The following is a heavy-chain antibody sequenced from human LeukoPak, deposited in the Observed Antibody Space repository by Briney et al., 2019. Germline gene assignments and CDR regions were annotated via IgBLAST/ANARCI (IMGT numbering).Heavy chain of an antibody. CDR2: INPNSGGT. Sequence: ASVKVSCKASGYTFTGYYMHWVRQAPGQGLEWMGRINPNSGGTNYAQKFQGRVTMTRDTSISTAYMELSRLRSDDTAVYYRARELSSGWPTRRPPEISMDVWGKGTTVTVSS. V-gene: IGHV1-2*06. CDR1: GYTFTGYY. CDR3: ARELSSGWPTRRPPEISMDV. D-gene: IGHD6-19*01. J-gene: IGHJ6*03.